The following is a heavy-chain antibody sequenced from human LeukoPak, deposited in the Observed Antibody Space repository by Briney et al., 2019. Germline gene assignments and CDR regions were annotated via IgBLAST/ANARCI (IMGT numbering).Heavy chain of an antibody. J-gene: IGHJ4*02. V-gene: IGHV3-21*01. CDR3: ARDRGYCSSGSCYGLYFDS. CDR1: GFTFSSYS. CDR2: ISSSSGYI. D-gene: IGHD2-15*01. Sequence: GGSLRLSCAASGFTFSSYSVNWVRQAPGKGLEWVASISSSSGYIFYADSVKGRFTVSRDNAKNSLYLQISNLRAEDTALYYCARDRGYCSSGSCYGLYFDSWGQGTLVTVSS.